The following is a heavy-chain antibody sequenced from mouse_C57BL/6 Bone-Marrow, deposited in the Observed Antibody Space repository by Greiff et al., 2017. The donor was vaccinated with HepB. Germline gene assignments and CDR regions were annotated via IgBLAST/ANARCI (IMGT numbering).Heavy chain of an antibody. V-gene: IGHV1-81*01. CDR3: ARRPRSPYWYFDV. J-gene: IGHJ1*03. CDR2: IYPRSGNT. CDR1: GYTFTSYG. Sequence: VQLQQSGAELARPGASVKLSCKASGYTFTSYGISWVKQRTGQGLEWIGEIYPRSGNTYYNEKFKGKATLTADKSSSTAYMELRSLTSEDSAVYFCARRPRSPYWYFDVWGTGTTVTVSS. D-gene: IGHD6-1*01.